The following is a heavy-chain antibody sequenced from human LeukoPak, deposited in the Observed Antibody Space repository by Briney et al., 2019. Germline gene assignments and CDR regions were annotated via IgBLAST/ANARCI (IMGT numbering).Heavy chain of an antibody. CDR1: GFTVSSNY. J-gene: IGHJ6*02. CDR2: ISGSGGST. Sequence: GGSLRLSCAASGFTVSSNYMSWVRQAPGKGLEWVSAISGSGGSTYYADSVKGRFTISRDNSKNTVYLQMNSLRAADTAVYYCARGRIAVALYYGMDVWGHGTTVTVFS. D-gene: IGHD6-19*01. V-gene: IGHV3-23*01. CDR3: ARGRIAVALYYGMDV.